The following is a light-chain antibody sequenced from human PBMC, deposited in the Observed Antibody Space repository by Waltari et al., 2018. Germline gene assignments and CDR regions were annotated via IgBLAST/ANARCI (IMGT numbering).Light chain of an antibody. Sequence: SNELTQPLSVSVSPGQTARITCGGDDIGNKGVQWYQQKPPQAPVLVIFGDSERPSGIPARFSGSNSGYTATLTISGVEAGDEADYYCQVWDPTTKYIFGGGT. CDR3: QVWDPTTKYI. J-gene: IGLJ2*01. V-gene: IGLV3-21*02. CDR2: GDS. CDR1: DIGNKG.